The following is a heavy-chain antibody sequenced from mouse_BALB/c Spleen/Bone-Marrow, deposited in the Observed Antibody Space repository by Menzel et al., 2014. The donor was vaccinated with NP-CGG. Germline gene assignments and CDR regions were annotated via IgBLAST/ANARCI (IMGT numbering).Heavy chain of an antibody. V-gene: IGHV3-5*02. J-gene: IGHJ2*01. CDR3: ARGAMITTGYFDY. Sequence: DVQLQESGPGLVKPSQTVSLTCTVTGISITTGNYRWSWIRQFPGNKLEWIGYIYYSGTITYNPSLTSRTTITRDTSKNQFFLEMNSLTAEGTATYYCARGAMITTGYFDYWGQGTTLTVSS. CDR1: GISITTGNYR. D-gene: IGHD2-4*01. CDR2: IYYSGTI.